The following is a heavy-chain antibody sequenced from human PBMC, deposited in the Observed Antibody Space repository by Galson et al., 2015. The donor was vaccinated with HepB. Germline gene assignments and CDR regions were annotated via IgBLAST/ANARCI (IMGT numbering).Heavy chain of an antibody. CDR2: IKQDGSEK. CDR1: GFTFSSYW. V-gene: IGHV3-7*03. CDR3: ARERRYYYDSSGYPPHPWSGIFDY. J-gene: IGHJ4*02. D-gene: IGHD3-22*01. Sequence: SLRLSCAASGFTFSSYWMSWVRQAPGKGLEWVANIKQDGSEKYYVDSVKGRFTISRDNAKNSLYLQMNSLRAEDTAVYYCARERRYYYDSSGYPPHPWSGIFDYWGQGTLVTVSS.